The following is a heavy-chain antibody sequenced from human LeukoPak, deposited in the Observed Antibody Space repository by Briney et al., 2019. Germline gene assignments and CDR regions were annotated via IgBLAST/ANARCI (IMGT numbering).Heavy chain of an antibody. V-gene: IGHV3-21*01. J-gene: IGHJ4*02. CDR1: GFTFSSYS. Sequence: GGSLRLSCAASGFTFSSYSMNWVRQAPGKGLEWVSSISSSSNFIYYADSVKGRFTISRDNAKNSLYLQMNSLRAEDTAVYYCARVDSARGPSFDYWGQGTLVTVSS. CDR2: ISSSSNFI. D-gene: IGHD6-6*01. CDR3: ARVDSARGPSFDY.